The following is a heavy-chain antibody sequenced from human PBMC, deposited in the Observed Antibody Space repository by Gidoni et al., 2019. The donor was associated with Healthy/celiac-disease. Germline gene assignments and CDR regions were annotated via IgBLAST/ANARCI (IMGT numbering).Heavy chain of an antibody. CDR2: IDWDDDK. J-gene: IGHJ6*02. D-gene: IGHD3-16*01. Sequence: QVTLRESGPALVKPTQTLTLTCTFSGFSLSTSGMCVSWIRQPPGKALEWLARIDWDDDKYYSTSLKTRLTISKDTSKNQVVLTMTNMDPVDTATYYCARETRGMRGVYYYGMDVWGQGTTVTVSS. CDR1: GFSLSTSGMC. V-gene: IGHV2-70*15. CDR3: ARETRGMRGVYYYGMDV.